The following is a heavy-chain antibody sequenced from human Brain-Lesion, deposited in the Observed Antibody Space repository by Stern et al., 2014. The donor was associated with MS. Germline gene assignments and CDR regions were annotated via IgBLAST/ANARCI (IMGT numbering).Heavy chain of an antibody. CDR3: ARGFHSFDS. CDR2: SRNKPNSYTT. V-gene: IGHV3-72*01. J-gene: IGHJ4*02. Sequence: EVQLVEYGGGLVRPGGSLRLSCAVSGFTFSDHYMDWVRPAPGKGLEWVGRSRNKPNSYTTEYAASVKGRFTVSRDDSKNLLYLQMNSLKTDDTAVYYCARGFHSFDSWGQGTLVTVSS. CDR1: GFTFSDHY.